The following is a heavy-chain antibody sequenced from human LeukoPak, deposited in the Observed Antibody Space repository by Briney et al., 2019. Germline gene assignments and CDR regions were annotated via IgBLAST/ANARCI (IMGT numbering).Heavy chain of an antibody. CDR2: ISAYKGNT. CDR3: ARMVRGNWFDP. Sequence: GASVKVSCKASAYTFTSYGISWVRQAPGQGLEWMGWISAYKGNTNYAQKLQGRVTMTTDTSTSTAYMELRSLRSDDTAVYYCARMVRGNWFDPWGQGTLVTVSS. J-gene: IGHJ5*02. D-gene: IGHD3-10*01. V-gene: IGHV1-18*01. CDR1: AYTFTSYG.